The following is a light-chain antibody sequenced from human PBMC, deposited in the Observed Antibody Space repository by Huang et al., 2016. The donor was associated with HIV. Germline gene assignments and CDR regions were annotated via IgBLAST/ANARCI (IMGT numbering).Light chain of an antibody. V-gene: IGKV1-39*01. J-gene: IGKJ1*01. CDR1: QSSNTY. CDR2: AAS. CDR3: QQTYTGVT. Sequence: DIQMTQSPSSLSASVGDRVTITCRASQSSNTYLNWFQQKPGKAPKVLISAASTLQSGVPSRISGGGSGTHFTLTITSLQPEDFATYYCQQTYTGVTFGQGTKVEIK.